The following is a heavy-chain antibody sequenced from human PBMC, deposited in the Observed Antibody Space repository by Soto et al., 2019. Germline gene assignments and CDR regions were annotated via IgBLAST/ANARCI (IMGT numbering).Heavy chain of an antibody. Sequence: PSETLSLTCPVSGGSLSSYYLSWIRQPPGKGLEWIGYIYYSGSTNYNPSLKSRVTISVDTSKNQFSLKLSSVTAADTAVYYCARVSHDFWSGYPIYYFDYWGQGTLVTVSS. J-gene: IGHJ4*02. V-gene: IGHV4-59*01. CDR3: ARVSHDFWSGYPIYYFDY. D-gene: IGHD3-3*01. CDR1: GGSLSSYY. CDR2: IYYSGST.